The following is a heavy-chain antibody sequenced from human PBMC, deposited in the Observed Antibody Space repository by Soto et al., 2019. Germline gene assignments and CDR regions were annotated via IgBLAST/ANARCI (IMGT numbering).Heavy chain of an antibody. J-gene: IGHJ3*02. V-gene: IGHV4-4*02. Sequence: QVQLQESGPGLVKPSGTLSLTCAVSGGSISSSNWWSWVRQPPGKGLEWIGEIYHSGSTNYNPSLKSRVTISVDTSRNQFSLKLSSVTDADTAVYYGASWEQLGFDAFDIWGQGTMFTVSS. CDR2: IYHSGST. CDR3: ASWEQLGFDAFDI. CDR1: GGSISSSNW. D-gene: IGHD1-26*01.